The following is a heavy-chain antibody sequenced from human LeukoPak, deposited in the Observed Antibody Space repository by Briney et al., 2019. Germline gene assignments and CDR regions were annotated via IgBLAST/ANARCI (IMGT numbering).Heavy chain of an antibody. J-gene: IGHJ5*02. CDR1: GYSFTSYW. V-gene: IGHV5-51*01. Sequence: GESLKISCKGSGYSFTSYWIGWVRQLPGKGLEWMGIIYPGDSDTRYSPSFQGQVTISADKSISTAYLQWSSLKASDTAMYYCARRGRGYDFWSGYYNELTDNWFDPWGQGTLVTVSS. CDR2: IYPGDSDT. CDR3: ARRGRGYDFWSGYYNELTDNWFDP. D-gene: IGHD3-3*01.